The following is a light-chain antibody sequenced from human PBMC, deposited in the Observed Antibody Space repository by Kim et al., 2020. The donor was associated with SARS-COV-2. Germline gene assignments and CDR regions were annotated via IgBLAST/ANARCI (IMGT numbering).Light chain of an antibody. Sequence: GQPITISCTGTSSDIGGYYFVSWYQQHPGKVPNLMIYDVSKRPSGVSNRFSGSKSGNTASLTISGLQAEDEADYYCSSFTSSISYVFGTGTKVTVL. V-gene: IGLV2-14*03. CDR2: DVS. CDR1: SSDIGGYYF. J-gene: IGLJ1*01. CDR3: SSFTSSISYV.